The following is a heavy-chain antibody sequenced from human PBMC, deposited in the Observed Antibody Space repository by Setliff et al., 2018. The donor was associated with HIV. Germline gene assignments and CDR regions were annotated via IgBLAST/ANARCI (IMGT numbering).Heavy chain of an antibody. CDR1: GFTFSTYA. CDR2: ISVSGGHT. Sequence: GESLKISCAASGFTFSTYAMSWFRQAPGKGLEWVSSISVSGGHTNHADSVQGRFTISRDNSKNTLYVQMNSLRDEDTAVYYCARADYGDFVEYWGRGTLVTVSS. D-gene: IGHD4-17*01. CDR3: ARADYGDFVEY. J-gene: IGHJ4*02. V-gene: IGHV3-23*01.